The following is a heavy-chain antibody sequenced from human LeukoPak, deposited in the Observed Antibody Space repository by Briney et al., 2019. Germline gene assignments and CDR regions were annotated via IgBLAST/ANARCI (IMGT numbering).Heavy chain of an antibody. D-gene: IGHD3-22*01. V-gene: IGHV1-69*06. J-gene: IGHJ6*03. CDR1: GGTFSSYA. Sequence: SVKVSCKASGGTFSSYAISWVRQAPGQGLEWMGGIIPIFGTANYAQKFQGRVTITADKSTSTAYMELSSLRSEDTAVYYCARGYYDSGPYYYYMDVWGKGTTVTVSS. CDR2: IIPIFGTA. CDR3: ARGYYDSGPYYYYMDV.